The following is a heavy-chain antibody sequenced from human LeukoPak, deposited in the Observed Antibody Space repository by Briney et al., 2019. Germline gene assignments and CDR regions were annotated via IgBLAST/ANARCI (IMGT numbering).Heavy chain of an antibody. D-gene: IGHD6-6*01. J-gene: IGHJ4*02. CDR2: IYHSGST. Sequence: SETLSLTCTVSDGSISSGGYHWSWIRQPPGKGLEWIGYIYHSGSTYYNPSLKSRVTISVDRSKNQFSLKLSSVTAADTAVYYCASISSSDDYWGQGTLVTVSS. CDR3: ASISSSDDY. CDR1: DGSISSGGYH. V-gene: IGHV4-30-2*01.